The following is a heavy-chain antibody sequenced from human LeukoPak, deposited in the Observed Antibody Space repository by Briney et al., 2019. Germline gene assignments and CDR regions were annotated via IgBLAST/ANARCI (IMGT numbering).Heavy chain of an antibody. J-gene: IGHJ3*01. CDR2: IRYDSSNQ. Sequence: GGSLRLSCAASGFPFSNYGMHWVRQAPGKGLEWVAFIRYDSSNQFYADSVKGRFTISRDNSKNTLYLQIHSLRTEDTAVYYCAKPGIFTTILDAFDVWGQGTMVTVSS. D-gene: IGHD1-1*01. V-gene: IGHV3-30*02. CDR1: GFPFSNYG. CDR3: AKPGIFTTILDAFDV.